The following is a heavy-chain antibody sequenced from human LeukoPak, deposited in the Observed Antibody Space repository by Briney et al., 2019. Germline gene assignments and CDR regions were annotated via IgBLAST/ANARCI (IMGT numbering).Heavy chain of an antibody. D-gene: IGHD2-2*01. J-gene: IGHJ5*02. CDR1: GYNFTSYW. V-gene: IGHV5-10-1*01. CDR3: ARTHCSSTSCYEGDNWFDP. Sequence: GEPLRISFKGSGYNFTSYWISWVRPMPGKGLEWMGRIDPSDSYTNYSPSFQGHVTISADKSISTGYLQWSSLKASDTAMYYCARTHCSSTSCYEGDNWFDPWGQGTLVTVSS. CDR2: IDPSDSYT.